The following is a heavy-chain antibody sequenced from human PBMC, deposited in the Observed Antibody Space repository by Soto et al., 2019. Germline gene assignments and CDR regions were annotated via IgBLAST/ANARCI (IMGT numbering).Heavy chain of an antibody. J-gene: IGHJ4*02. Sequence: EVQLVESGGGLVKPGGSLRLSCAASGFTFSNAWMSWVRQAPGKGLEWVGRIKSKTDGGTTDYAAPVKGRFTISRDDSKNTLYLQMNSLKTEDTAVHYCTTVSPKYSSGWYTYWGQGTLVTVSS. CDR3: TTVSPKYSSGWYTY. V-gene: IGHV3-15*01. D-gene: IGHD6-19*01. CDR1: GFTFSNAW. CDR2: IKSKTDGGTT.